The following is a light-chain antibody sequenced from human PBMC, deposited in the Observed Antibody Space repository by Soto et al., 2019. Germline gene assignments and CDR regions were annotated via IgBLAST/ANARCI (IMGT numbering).Light chain of an antibody. V-gene: IGLV1-47*01. J-gene: IGLJ2*01. CDR3: AAWDNNLGGPA. Sequence: QSVLTHPPSASGTPGQRVSISCSGSNSNIGSKYVYWYQQLPGTAPKLLMYRNNQRPSGVPDRFSGSKSGTSASLAISGLRSEDEADYYCAAWDNNLGGPAFGGGTKVTVL. CDR1: NSNIGSKY. CDR2: RNN.